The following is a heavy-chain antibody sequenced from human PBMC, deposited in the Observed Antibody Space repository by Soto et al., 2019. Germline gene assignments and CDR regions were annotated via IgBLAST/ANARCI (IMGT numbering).Heavy chain of an antibody. Sequence: EGELVESGGGLIQPGGSLRLSCAASGFSVSGNYMSWVRQAPGKGPEWISVIDSGGDTNYADSVKGRLTISRDKSKNTLYLQMSSLRAEDTAVYYCAGSTNYYLYYFDYWGQGTLVTVSS. D-gene: IGHD3-10*01. CDR3: AGSTNYYLYYFDY. CDR1: GFSVSGNY. J-gene: IGHJ4*02. CDR2: IDSGGDT. V-gene: IGHV3-53*01.